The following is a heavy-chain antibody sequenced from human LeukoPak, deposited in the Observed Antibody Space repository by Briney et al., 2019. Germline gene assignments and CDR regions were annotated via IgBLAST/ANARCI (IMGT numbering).Heavy chain of an antibody. J-gene: IGHJ4*02. V-gene: IGHV3-48*03. CDR3: ARDLRCGGDCPGY. D-gene: IGHD2-21*02. Sequence: PGGSLRLSCAASGFTFSSYEMNWVRQAPGKGPEWVSYISGSGSTIYYADSVKGRFTISRDNARNSLYLQMNSLRAEDTALYYCARDLRCGGDCPGYWGQGTLVTVSS. CDR2: ISGSGSTI. CDR1: GFTFSSYE.